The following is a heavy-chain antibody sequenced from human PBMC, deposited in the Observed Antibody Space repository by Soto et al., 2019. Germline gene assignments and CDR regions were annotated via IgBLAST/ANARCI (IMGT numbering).Heavy chain of an antibody. CDR2: IYWDDDK. CDR1: GFSLSSTRVA. CDR3: AHSVVAGLGYYFDY. D-gene: IGHD6-19*01. J-gene: IGHJ4*02. Sequence: QITLKESGPTLVKPTQTPTLTCTFSGFSLSSTRVAVGWIRQPPGKALEWLALIYWDDDKRYSPFLKSRLTIXXXTXXNQVVLTMTNMDPVDTATYYCAHSVVAGLGYYFDYWGQGTLVTVSS. V-gene: IGHV2-5*02.